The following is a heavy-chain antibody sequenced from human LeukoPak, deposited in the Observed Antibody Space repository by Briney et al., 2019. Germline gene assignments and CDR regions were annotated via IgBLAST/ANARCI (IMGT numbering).Heavy chain of an antibody. D-gene: IGHD3-22*01. J-gene: IGHJ4*02. CDR3: ASRESYYDSSGYSLG. V-gene: IGHV3-30*03. Sequence: GGSLRLSCAASGFTFSSYGMHWVRQAPGKGLEWVAVISYDGSNKYYADSVKGRFTISRDNSKNTLYLQMNGLRAEDTAVYYCASRESYYDSSGYSLGWGQGTLVTVSS. CDR1: GFTFSSYG. CDR2: ISYDGSNK.